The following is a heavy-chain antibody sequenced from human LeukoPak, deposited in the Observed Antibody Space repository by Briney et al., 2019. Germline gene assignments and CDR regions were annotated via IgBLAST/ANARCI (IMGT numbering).Heavy chain of an antibody. V-gene: IGHV3-30*02. CDR3: AKMAIGYCSSTSCPDY. D-gene: IGHD2-2*01. Sequence: PGGSLRLSCAASGLTLSSYGMHWVRQAPGKGLEWVAFIRYDGSNKYYADSVKGRFTISRDNSKNTLYLQMNSLRAEDTAVYYCAKMAIGYCSSTSCPDYWGQGTLVTVSS. J-gene: IGHJ4*02. CDR1: GLTLSSYG. CDR2: IRYDGSNK.